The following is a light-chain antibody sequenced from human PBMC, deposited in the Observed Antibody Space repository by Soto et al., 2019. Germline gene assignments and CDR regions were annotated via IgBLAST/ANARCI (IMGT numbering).Light chain of an antibody. CDR1: QSIGCSY. CDR2: GAS. Sequence: VLTQSPGTLSLSPGERATLSCRASQSIGCSYLAWYQQKPGQAPRLLIYGASSRATGIPDRFSGSGSGTDFTLTISRLEPEDFAVYYCQQYGTSVLITFGQGTRLDIK. J-gene: IGKJ5*01. V-gene: IGKV3-20*01. CDR3: QQYGTSVLIT.